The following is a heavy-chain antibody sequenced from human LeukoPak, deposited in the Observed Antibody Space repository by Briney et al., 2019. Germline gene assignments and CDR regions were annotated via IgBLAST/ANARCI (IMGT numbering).Heavy chain of an antibody. D-gene: IGHD3-16*01. CDR2: IKGKTDGGTT. CDR1: GFTFSNAW. CDR3: TAPDYIGYFDY. Sequence: GGSLRLSCAASGFTFSNAWMSWVRQAPGKVLEWVGRIKGKTDGGTTDYAAPVKGRFTISRDDSKNTLYLQMNSLKTEDTAVYYCTAPDYIGYFDYWGQGTLVTVSS. V-gene: IGHV3-15*01. J-gene: IGHJ4*02.